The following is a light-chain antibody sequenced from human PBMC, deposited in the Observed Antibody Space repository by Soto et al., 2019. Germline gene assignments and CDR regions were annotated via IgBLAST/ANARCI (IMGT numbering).Light chain of an antibody. Sequence: QSALTQPASVSGSPGQSITISCTGTSSDVGGYKFVSWYQQHPGKVPKLLIYEVTNRPSGVSNRFSGSKSGNTASLTLSGLQAEDEADYYCSSYAGSSPLYVFGTGTKVTVL. CDR2: EVT. CDR1: SSDVGGYKF. V-gene: IGLV2-14*01. CDR3: SSYAGSSPLYV. J-gene: IGLJ1*01.